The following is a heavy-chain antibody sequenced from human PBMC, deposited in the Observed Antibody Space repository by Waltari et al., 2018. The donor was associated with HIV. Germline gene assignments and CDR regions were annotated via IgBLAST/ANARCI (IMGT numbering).Heavy chain of an antibody. D-gene: IGHD2-2*01. CDR3: AREYCSSTSCSPNGRLGAFDI. Sequence: QVQLQESGPGLVKASETLSLTCTVSGGSISSYYWSWIRQPAGKGLEWIGRIYTSGSTNYHSSLKSRGTMSIDTSKNQFFLKLSSVTAADTAVYYCAREYCSSTSCSPNGRLGAFDIWGQGTMVTVSS. CDR1: GGSISSYY. V-gene: IGHV4-4*07. J-gene: IGHJ3*02. CDR2: IYTSGST.